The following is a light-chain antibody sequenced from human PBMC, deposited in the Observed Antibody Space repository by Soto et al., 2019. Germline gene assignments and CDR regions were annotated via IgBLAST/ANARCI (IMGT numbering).Light chain of an antibody. Sequence: DVVMTQSPLSLPVTLGQPASISCRSSQSLVYSDGIAYLSWFQQRPGQSPRRLIYKASNRDSGVPDRFSGSGSGTEFTLQIDRVEAEDFGIYYCRQGTHGPPTFGRGTRVEIK. CDR1: QSLVYSDGIAY. J-gene: IGKJ1*01. V-gene: IGKV2-30*01. CDR2: KAS. CDR3: RQGTHGPPT.